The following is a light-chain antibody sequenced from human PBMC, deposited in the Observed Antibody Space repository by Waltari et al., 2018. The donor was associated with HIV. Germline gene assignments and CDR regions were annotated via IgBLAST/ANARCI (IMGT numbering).Light chain of an antibody. CDR3: NQRRNWVT. J-gene: IGKJ4*01. Sequence: TVLTQSPATLSLSPGERATLSCRASQSVGTSLAWYQQKPGQPPRLLIYDASRRATGIPARFSGSGSGTDFTLTISSLEPEDFALYYWNQRRNWVTFGGGTKVEIK. V-gene: IGKV3-11*01. CDR1: QSVGTS. CDR2: DAS.